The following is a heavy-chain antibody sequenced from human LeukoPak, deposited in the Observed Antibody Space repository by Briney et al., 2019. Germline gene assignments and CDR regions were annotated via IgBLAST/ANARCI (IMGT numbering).Heavy chain of an antibody. Sequence: ASVNVSFKASGYTFTGYYMHWVRQAPGQGLEWMGWIKPNSGGTNYTQKFQGRVTMTRDTSISTAYMELSRLRSDDTAVYYCARDQFSTRTFDYCGQGTLVTVSS. CDR2: IKPNSGGT. D-gene: IGHD1/OR15-1a*01. J-gene: IGHJ4*02. CDR3: ARDQFSTRTFDY. CDR1: GYTFTGYY. V-gene: IGHV1-2*02.